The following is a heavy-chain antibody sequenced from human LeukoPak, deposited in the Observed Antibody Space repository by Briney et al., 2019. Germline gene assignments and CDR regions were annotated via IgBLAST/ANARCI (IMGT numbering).Heavy chain of an antibody. D-gene: IGHD4-11*01. Sequence: GGSLRLSCAASGFTFSSYGMHWVRQAPGKGLEWVAFIRYDGSNKYYADSVKGRFTISRDNSKNTLYLQMNSLRAEDTAVYYCARDPPDDYSNPNPFDYWGQGTLVTVSS. CDR3: ARDPPDDYSNPNPFDY. CDR2: IRYDGSNK. V-gene: IGHV3-30*02. CDR1: GFTFSSYG. J-gene: IGHJ4*02.